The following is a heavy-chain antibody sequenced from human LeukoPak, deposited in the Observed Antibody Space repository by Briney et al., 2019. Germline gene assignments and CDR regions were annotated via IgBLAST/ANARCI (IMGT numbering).Heavy chain of an antibody. Sequence: GGSLRLSCAASGFTFSSYAMSWVRQAPGKGLEWVSAISGSGGSTYYADSVKGRFTISRDNAKNSLYLQMNSLRAEDTAVYYCARDLYYYDSSGYYHWGQGTLVTVSS. CDR3: ARDLYYYDSSGYYH. D-gene: IGHD3-22*01. V-gene: IGHV3-23*01. CDR2: ISGSGGST. J-gene: IGHJ4*02. CDR1: GFTFSSYA.